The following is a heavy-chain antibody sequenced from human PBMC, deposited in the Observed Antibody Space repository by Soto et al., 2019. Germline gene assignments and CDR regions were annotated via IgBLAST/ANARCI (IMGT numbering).Heavy chain of an antibody. CDR1: GGSVGSSGHY. CDR2: SYYSAGS. J-gene: IGHJ4*02. V-gene: IGHV4-39*01. Sequence: QLQLQESGPGLVKPSETLSLICNVSGGSVGSSGHYWGWIRQAPGKGLEWIVSSYYSAGSSYNPSLKTRVTTSMDASTNQFSLTLTSVTAADTAVYYCARHTSRGYSSSWFFDDWGQGTLVTVSS. CDR3: ARHTSRGYSSSWFFDD. D-gene: IGHD2-2*01.